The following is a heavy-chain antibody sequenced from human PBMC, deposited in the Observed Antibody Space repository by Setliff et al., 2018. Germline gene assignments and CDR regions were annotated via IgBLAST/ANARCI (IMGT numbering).Heavy chain of an antibody. CDR3: ARSPSSGAYWNPRPFYSDY. CDR2: ISPSGST. J-gene: IGHJ4*02. V-gene: IGHV4-61*09. Sequence: PSETLSLTCSVSGASITSGGFYWTWIRQPAGKGLEWIGHISPSGSTTYNPSVKSRVTISLETSKNHFSLKLDSVTAADTALYYCARSPSSGAYWNPRPFYSDYWARGTLVTVSS. CDR1: GASITSGGFY. D-gene: IGHD1-26*01.